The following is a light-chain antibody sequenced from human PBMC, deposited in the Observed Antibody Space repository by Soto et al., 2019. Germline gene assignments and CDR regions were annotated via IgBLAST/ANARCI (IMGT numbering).Light chain of an antibody. CDR3: CSYAGSNTLV. J-gene: IGLJ2*01. Sequence: QSVLTQPRSVSGSPGQSITISCSGTIRDIGGYNFISWYQLHPGTAPKIIIYDVSKRPSGVPDRFSGSTSGNTASLTISGLQAEDDAFYYCCSYAGSNTLVFGGGTKLTVL. V-gene: IGLV2-11*01. CDR1: IRDIGGYNF. CDR2: DVS.